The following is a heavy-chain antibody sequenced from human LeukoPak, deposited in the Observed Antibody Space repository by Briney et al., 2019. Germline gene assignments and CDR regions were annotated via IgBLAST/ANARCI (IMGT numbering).Heavy chain of an antibody. CDR3: ARDRSPASSGYSYFDY. CDR2: IYYTGNT. D-gene: IGHD3-22*01. CDR1: GGSIRSYY. Sequence: SETLSLTFTVSGGSIRSYYWSWIRQPPGKGLEWIGYIYYTGNTNYNPSLKSRVTISVDTSKNQFSLKLSSVTAADTAVYYCARDRSPASSGYSYFDYWGQGTLVTVSS. J-gene: IGHJ4*02. V-gene: IGHV4-59*01.